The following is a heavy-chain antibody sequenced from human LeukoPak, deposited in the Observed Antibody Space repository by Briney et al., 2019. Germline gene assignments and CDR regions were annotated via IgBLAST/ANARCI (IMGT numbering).Heavy chain of an antibody. J-gene: IGHJ4*02. V-gene: IGHV1-69*04. CDR2: IIPILGIA. CDR1: GGTFSSYA. D-gene: IGHD3-10*01. CDR3: ARVTMVRGLYFDY. Sequence: SVKVTCKSSGGTFSSYAISWVRQAPGQGLEWMGRIIPILGIANYAQKLQGRVTITADKSTSTAYMELSSLRSEDTAVYYCARVTMVRGLYFDYWGQGTLVTVSS.